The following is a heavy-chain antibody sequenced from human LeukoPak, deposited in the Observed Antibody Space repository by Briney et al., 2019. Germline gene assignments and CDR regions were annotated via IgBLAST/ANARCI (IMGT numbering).Heavy chain of an antibody. V-gene: IGHV3-48*04. CDR3: VRDFSGESGYGGY. CDR1: GVTFSHYT. Sequence: GGSLRLSCAASGVTFSHYTMNWVRQTPGKGVEWMSSINTAGTTTYYADSVKGRFTISRDTAKNSLYLQMNSLRVEDTALYYCVRDFSGESGYGGYWGPGTLVTVSS. J-gene: IGHJ4*02. CDR2: INTAGTTT. D-gene: IGHD5-12*01.